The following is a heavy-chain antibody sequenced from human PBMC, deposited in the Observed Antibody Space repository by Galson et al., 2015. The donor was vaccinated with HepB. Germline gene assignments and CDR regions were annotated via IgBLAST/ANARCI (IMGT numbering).Heavy chain of an antibody. CDR1: GFTVSSNY. V-gene: IGHV3-53*01. J-gene: IGHJ4*02. D-gene: IGHD3/OR15-3a*01. CDR2: IYSGGST. Sequence: SCAASGFTVSSNYMSWVRQAPGKGLEWVSVIYSGGSTYYADSVKGRFTISRDNSKNTLYLQMNSLRAEDTAVYYCARVDLDGGYFDYWGQGTLVTVSS. CDR3: ARVDLDGGYFDY.